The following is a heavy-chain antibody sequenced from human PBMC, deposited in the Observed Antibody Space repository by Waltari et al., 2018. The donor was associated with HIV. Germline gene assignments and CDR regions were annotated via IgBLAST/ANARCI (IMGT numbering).Heavy chain of an antibody. J-gene: IGHJ5*02. CDR2: LYHSGDT. Sequence: VQLQESGPGLVKPSETLSLTCAVSGYSISSGYYWGWIRQPPGKGLEWIGSLYHSGDTYYNPSLKSRISISLDTSKNHFSLKLSSVTTADTAVYFCARAVLRYFDNWFDPWGQGTLVTVS. CDR1: GYSISSGYY. D-gene: IGHD3-9*01. V-gene: IGHV4-38-2*01. CDR3: ARAVLRYFDNWFDP.